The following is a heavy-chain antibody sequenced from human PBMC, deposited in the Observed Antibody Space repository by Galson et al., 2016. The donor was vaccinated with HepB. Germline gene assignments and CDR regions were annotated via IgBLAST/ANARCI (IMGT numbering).Heavy chain of an antibody. CDR2: IKDDGSQK. J-gene: IGHJ4*02. CDR3: VGSHYRSSSDY. D-gene: IGHD1-26*01. V-gene: IGHV3-7*05. CDR1: GFTISSHW. Sequence: SLRLSCAASGFTISSHWMTWVRQAPGKGLEWVAYIKDDGSQKYYVDSVKGRFTISRDNAKNSLYLQMNSLRVEDTAVYYCVGSHYRSSSDYWGQGTLVTVSS.